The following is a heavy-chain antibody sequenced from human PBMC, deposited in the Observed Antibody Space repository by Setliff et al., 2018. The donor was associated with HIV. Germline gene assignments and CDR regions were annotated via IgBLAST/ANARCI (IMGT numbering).Heavy chain of an antibody. D-gene: IGHD3-10*01. J-gene: IGHJ4*02. CDR3: ARAPFYYGSGSYQTFDY. V-gene: IGHV4-31*03. CDR2: IYYTGST. Sequence: PSETLSLTCTVSGGSISSGDYYWSWIRQHPRKGLEWIGYIYYTGSTYYNLSLKSRVTISVDTSKNQFSLKLSSVTAADTAVYYCARAPFYYGSGSYQTFDYWGQGTLVTVSS. CDR1: GGSISSGDYY.